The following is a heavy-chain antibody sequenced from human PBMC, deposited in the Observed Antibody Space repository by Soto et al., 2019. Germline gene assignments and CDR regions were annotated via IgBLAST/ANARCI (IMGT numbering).Heavy chain of an antibody. CDR3: AHRRDGPGPWSFDL. J-gene: IGHJ2*01. CDR2: IYWDDDN. V-gene: IGHV2-5*02. Sequence: QITLKESGPTLVNPTQTLTLTCTFSGVSLSTSGVGVGWIRQPPGKALEWLALIYWDDDNRYSPSLKSRLTINKDNSKNQVVLTMTNMDPVATATYYCAHRRDGPGPWSFDLWGRCTLVTVSS. CDR1: GVSLSTSGVG. D-gene: IGHD3-10*01.